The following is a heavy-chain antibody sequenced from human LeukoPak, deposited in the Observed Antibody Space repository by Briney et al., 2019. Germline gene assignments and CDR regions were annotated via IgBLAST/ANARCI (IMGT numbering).Heavy chain of an antibody. J-gene: IGHJ5*02. CDR3: ARELFGYSSSWYRPSGGRTNWFGP. D-gene: IGHD6-13*01. Sequence: SETLSLTCAVYGGSFSGYYWSWIRQPPGKGLEWIGEINHSGSTNYNPSLKSRVTISVDTSKNQFSLKLSSVTAADTAVYYCARELFGYSSSWYRPSGGRTNWFGPWGQGTLVTVSS. CDR2: INHSGST. CDR1: GGSFSGYY. V-gene: IGHV4-34*01.